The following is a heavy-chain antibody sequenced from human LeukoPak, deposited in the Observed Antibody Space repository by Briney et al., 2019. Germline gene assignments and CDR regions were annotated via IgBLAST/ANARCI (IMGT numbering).Heavy chain of an antibody. D-gene: IGHD6-19*01. V-gene: IGHV3-30*04. CDR2: ISSDGRHE. CDR1: GFTFSGYA. Sequence: GGSPRLSCAASGFTFSGYAMHWVRQAPGKGLEWVAVISSDGRHEFYADSVKGRFTLSRDNSKNTLYVQMNSLRAEDTAAYYCARDASSFTDFDYWGQGTLVTVSS. CDR3: ARDASSFTDFDY. J-gene: IGHJ4*02.